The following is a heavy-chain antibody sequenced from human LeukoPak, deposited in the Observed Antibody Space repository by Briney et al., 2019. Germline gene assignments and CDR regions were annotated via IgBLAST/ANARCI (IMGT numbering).Heavy chain of an antibody. CDR2: IYYSGST. CDR1: GGSISSYY. Sequence: SETLSLTCTVSGGSISSYYWSWIRQPPGKGLEWIGYIYYSGSTNYNPSLKGRVTISVDTSKNQFSLKLSSVTAADTAVYYCARASGGSNTSSYYYYGMDVWGQGTTVTVSS. CDR3: ARASGGSNTSSYYYYGMDV. D-gene: IGHD3-10*01. J-gene: IGHJ6*02. V-gene: IGHV4-59*01.